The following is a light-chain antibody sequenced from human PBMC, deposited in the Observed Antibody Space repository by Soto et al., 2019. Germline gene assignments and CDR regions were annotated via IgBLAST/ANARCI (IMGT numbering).Light chain of an antibody. J-gene: IGLJ1*01. CDR1: SSDVGGYNY. CDR2: EVS. V-gene: IGLV2-14*01. Sequence: QSVLTQPPSASGSPGQSVAISCTGTSSDVGGYNYVSWYQQHPGKAPKPMIYEVSNRPSGVSNRFSGSKSGNTASLTISGLQAEDEADYYCSSYTSSSTRVFGTGTKVTVL. CDR3: SSYTSSSTRV.